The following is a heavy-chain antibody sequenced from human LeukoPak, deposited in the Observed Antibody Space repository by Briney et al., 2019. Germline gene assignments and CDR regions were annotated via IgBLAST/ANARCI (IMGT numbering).Heavy chain of an antibody. V-gene: IGHV5-51*01. Sequence: GESVKISCKGSGYSFTSYWIGWVRQMPGRGLEWMGIIYPGDSDTRYSPSFKGQVTISADKSISTAYLQWSSLKASDTAMYYCARHPRYGDCLFDYWGQGTLVTVSS. D-gene: IGHD4-17*01. J-gene: IGHJ4*02. CDR1: GYSFTSYW. CDR3: ARHPRYGDCLFDY. CDR2: IYPGDSDT.